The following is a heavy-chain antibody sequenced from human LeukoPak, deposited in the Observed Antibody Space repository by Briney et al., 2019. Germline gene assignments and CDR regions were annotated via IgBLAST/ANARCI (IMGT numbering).Heavy chain of an antibody. CDR2: ISYDGSHK. Sequence: GGPLRLSCAASGITFRSYGMHWVRQAPGKGLEWVAVISYDGSHKYYADSVKGRFSISRDNSKNTLYLQMNSLRADDTAVYYCAKGARGDTVTSIVGLNWFDPWGQGNLVTVSS. CDR1: GITFRSYG. V-gene: IGHV3-30*18. D-gene: IGHD4-17*01. CDR3: AKGARGDTVTSIVGLNWFDP. J-gene: IGHJ5*02.